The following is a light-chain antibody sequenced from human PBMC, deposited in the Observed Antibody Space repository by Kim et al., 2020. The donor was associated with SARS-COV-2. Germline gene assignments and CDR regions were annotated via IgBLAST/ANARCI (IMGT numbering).Light chain of an antibody. Sequence: EIVLTQSPGPLSLSPGDRATLSCWASQSVSNNYLAWYQQKPGQAPRLLVFGASSRATGISDRFSGSGSGTDFTLTITRLAPEDCAIYYCQQYGSSPGTFGQGTKVDIK. CDR2: GAS. CDR1: QSVSNNY. CDR3: QQYGSSPGT. J-gene: IGKJ1*01. V-gene: IGKV3-20*01.